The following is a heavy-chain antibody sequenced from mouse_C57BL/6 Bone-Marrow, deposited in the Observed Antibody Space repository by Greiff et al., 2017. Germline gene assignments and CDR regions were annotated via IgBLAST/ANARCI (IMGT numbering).Heavy chain of an antibody. CDR1: GYTFTSYW. J-gene: IGHJ1*03. V-gene: IGHV1-55*01. Sequence: QVQLQQPGAELVKPGASVKMSCKASGYTFTSYWITWVKQRPGQGLEWIGDIYPGSGSTNYNEKFKSKATLTVDTSSSTAYMQLSSLTSEDSAVYYCARRGYYGSSYWYFDVWGTGTTVTVSS. CDR3: ARRGYYGSSYWYFDV. CDR2: IYPGSGST. D-gene: IGHD1-1*01.